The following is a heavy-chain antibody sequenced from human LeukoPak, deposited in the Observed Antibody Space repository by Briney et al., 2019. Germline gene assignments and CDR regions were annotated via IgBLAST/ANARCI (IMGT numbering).Heavy chain of an antibody. CDR2: IRSKDGTT. D-gene: IGHD2-15*01. V-gene: IGHV3-49*04. CDR1: GFTFGDYS. CDR3: ARGIAPIDY. Sequence: GGSLRLSCTASGFTFGDYSMSWVRQAPGKGLEWVGFIRSKDGTTEYAASVRGRFSISRDDSKRIAHLQMNSLRTEDTAVYYCARGIAPIDYWGQGTLVTVSS. J-gene: IGHJ4*02.